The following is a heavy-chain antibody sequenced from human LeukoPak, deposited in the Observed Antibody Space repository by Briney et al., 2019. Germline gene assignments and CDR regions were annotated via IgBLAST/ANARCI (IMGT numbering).Heavy chain of an antibody. V-gene: IGHV4-30-4*01. CDR3: AKCAPAPDGPAVDY. D-gene: IGHD5-24*01. CDR2: IYYSGST. Sequence: KTSETLSLTCIVSGGSISSGDYYWSWIRQPPGKGLEWIGYIYYSGSTDYNPSLKSRVTISVDTSKNQFSLKLTSVTAADTAVYYCAKCAPAPDGPAVDYWGQGTLVTVSS. J-gene: IGHJ4*02. CDR1: GGSISSGDYY.